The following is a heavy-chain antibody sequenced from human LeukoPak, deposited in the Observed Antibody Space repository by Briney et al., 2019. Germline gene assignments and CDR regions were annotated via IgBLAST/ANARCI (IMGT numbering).Heavy chain of an antibody. CDR2: ISGSGAST. V-gene: IGHV3-23*01. J-gene: IGHJ6*03. Sequence: GGSLRLSCTASGFTFSSYWMHWVRQAPGKGLVWVSGISGSGASTYYADSVKGRFTISRDNSKNTLYLQMNSLRAEDTAVYYCATGLTGDPYYYYYMDVWGKGTTVTVSS. CDR1: GFTFSSYW. D-gene: IGHD7-27*01. CDR3: ATGLTGDPYYYYYMDV.